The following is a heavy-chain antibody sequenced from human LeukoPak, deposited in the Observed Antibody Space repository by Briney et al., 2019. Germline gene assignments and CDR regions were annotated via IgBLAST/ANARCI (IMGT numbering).Heavy chain of an antibody. V-gene: IGHV3-30*04. Sequence: PGGSLRLSCAAPGFTFSSYAMHWVRQAPGKGLEWVAVISYDGSNKYYADSAKGRFTISRDNSKNTLYLQMNSLRAEDTAVYYCARVSRSLWYRELGVDYWGQGTLVTVSS. CDR1: GFTFSSYA. D-gene: IGHD3-10*01. J-gene: IGHJ4*02. CDR2: ISYDGSNK. CDR3: ARVSRSLWYRELGVDY.